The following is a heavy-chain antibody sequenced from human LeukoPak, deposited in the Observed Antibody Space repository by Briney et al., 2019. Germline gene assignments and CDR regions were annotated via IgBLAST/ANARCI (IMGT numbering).Heavy chain of an antibody. CDR2: ISKDGGSNK. V-gene: IGHV3-30*03. CDR1: GFTFRNYG. CDR3: ARDPDSSSWLYMDV. J-gene: IGHJ6*03. Sequence: QSGGSLRLSCAASGFTFRNYGMHWVRQAPGKGLEWVAVISKDGGSNKYHTDSVKGRFTISRDNSMNTLYLQMNSLRAEDTAVYYCARDPDSSSWLYMDVWGKGTTVTVSS. D-gene: IGHD6-13*01.